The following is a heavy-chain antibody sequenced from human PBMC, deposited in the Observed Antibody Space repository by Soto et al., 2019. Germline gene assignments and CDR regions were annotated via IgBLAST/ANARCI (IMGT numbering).Heavy chain of an antibody. CDR3: VRAPYGFTSWFDS. Sequence: QVQLVESGGGLVKPGGSLRLSCAASGFTFSDNYMSWIRQAPGKGLEWFSYISSSGTTIYYADSVKGRFTISRDNAKNSLYRQMDSLRAEDTAVYYCVRAPYGFTSWFDSWGQGTLVTVSS. J-gene: IGHJ5*01. D-gene: IGHD3-10*01. CDR2: ISSSGTTI. CDR1: GFTFSDNY. V-gene: IGHV3-11*01.